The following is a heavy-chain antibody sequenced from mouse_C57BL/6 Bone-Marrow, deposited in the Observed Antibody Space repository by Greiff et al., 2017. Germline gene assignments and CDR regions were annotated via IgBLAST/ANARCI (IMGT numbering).Heavy chain of an antibody. Sequence: QVQLQQPGAELVRPGSSVKLSCKASGYTFTSYWMDWVKQRPGQGLEWIGNIYPSDSETHYNQKFKDKATLTVDKSSSTAYMQLSSLTSEDSAVYYCASGPYGNYGFYAMDYWGQGTSVTVSS. CDR1: GYTFTSYW. V-gene: IGHV1-61*01. J-gene: IGHJ4*01. D-gene: IGHD2-1*01. CDR3: ASGPYGNYGFYAMDY. CDR2: IYPSDSET.